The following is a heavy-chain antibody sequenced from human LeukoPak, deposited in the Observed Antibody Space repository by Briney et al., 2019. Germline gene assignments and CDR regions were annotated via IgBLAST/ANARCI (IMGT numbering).Heavy chain of an antibody. CDR1: GFTFSNYG. CDR2: IRYDGSNQ. V-gene: IGHV3-30*02. CDR3: AKRRYDSSGHFDS. Sequence: GGSLRLSCAASGFTFSNYGMHWVRQVPGKGLEWVGFIRYDGSNQYNAVSVKGRFTISRDNSKNTLYMRMSSLRAEDTAVYFCAKRRYDSSGHFDSWGQGTLVTVSS. D-gene: IGHD3-22*01. J-gene: IGHJ4*02.